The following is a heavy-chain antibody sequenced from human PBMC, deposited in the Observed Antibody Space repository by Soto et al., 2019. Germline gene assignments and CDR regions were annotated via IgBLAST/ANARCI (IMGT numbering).Heavy chain of an antibody. CDR3: ARRASCGGDCYWAPFDY. CDR2: IIPILGIA. J-gene: IGHJ4*02. V-gene: IGHV1-69*02. Sequence: QVQLVQSGAEVKKPGSSVKVSCKASGGTFSSYTISWVRQAPGQGLEWMGRIIPILGIANYAQKFQGRVTITADKSTSTAYMELSSLRSEDTAVYYCARRASCGGDCYWAPFDYWGQGTLVTVSS. CDR1: GGTFSSYT. D-gene: IGHD2-21*02.